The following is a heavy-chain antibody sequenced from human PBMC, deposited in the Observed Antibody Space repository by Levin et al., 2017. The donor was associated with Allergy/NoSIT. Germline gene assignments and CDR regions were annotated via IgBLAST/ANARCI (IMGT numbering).Heavy chain of an antibody. Sequence: QLGESLKISCAASGFIFSSYGMQWVRQAPGKGLQWVALISYDRKKIYYADSVKGRFTISRDDSKNTLFLHMNSLRAEDTAVYFCAKDRSTNYGLDAWGPGTTVTVSS. D-gene: IGHD2-2*01. V-gene: IGHV3-30*18. CDR3: AKDRSTNYGLDA. CDR1: GFIFSSYG. CDR2: ISYDRKKI. J-gene: IGHJ6*02.